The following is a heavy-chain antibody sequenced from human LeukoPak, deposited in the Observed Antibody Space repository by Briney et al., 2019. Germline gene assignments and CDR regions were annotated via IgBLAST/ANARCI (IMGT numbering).Heavy chain of an antibody. CDR3: GKDHSNYASYVGIWFDP. CDR2: ISDSGGRT. CDR1: GFTFNTYS. V-gene: IGHV3-23*01. D-gene: IGHD4-11*01. J-gene: IGHJ5*02. Sequence: GGSLRLSCAASGFTFNTYSMNWVRQAPGKGLEWVSSISDSGGRTYFADSVKGRFTISRDNSKNTLYLQINSLRAEDTAVYYCGKDHSNYASYVGIWFDPWGQGTLVTVSS.